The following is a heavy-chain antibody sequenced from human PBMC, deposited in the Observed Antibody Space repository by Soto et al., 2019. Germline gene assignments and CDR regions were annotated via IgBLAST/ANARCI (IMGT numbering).Heavy chain of an antibody. V-gene: IGHV1-18*01. CDR3: ASDGGSGDYYDSCGYYYDY. CDR2: ISAYNGNT. CDR1: GYTFTSYG. J-gene: IGHJ4*02. Sequence: ASVKVSCKASGYTFTSYGISWVRQAPGQGLEWMGWISAYNGNTNYAQKLQGRVTMNTDTSTSTAYMELRSVRADDTAVYYCASDGGSGDYYDSCGYYYDYWGQGTLVTVSS. D-gene: IGHD3-22*01.